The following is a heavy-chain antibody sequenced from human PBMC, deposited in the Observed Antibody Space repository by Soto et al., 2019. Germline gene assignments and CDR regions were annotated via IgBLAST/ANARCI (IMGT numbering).Heavy chain of an antibody. V-gene: IGHV2-5*02. J-gene: IGHJ5*02. D-gene: IGHD3-10*01. CDR2: IYWDDDK. Sequence: QITLKESGPTLVKPTQTLTLTCTFSGFSLSTSGVGVGWIRQPPGKALEWLALIYWDDDKRYSPSLKSRPTIPKATSKNQVVLTMTNMDPVDTATYYCAHRSYGSGGPRRVWFDPWGQGTLVTVSS. CDR3: AHRSYGSGGPRRVWFDP. CDR1: GFSLSTSGVG.